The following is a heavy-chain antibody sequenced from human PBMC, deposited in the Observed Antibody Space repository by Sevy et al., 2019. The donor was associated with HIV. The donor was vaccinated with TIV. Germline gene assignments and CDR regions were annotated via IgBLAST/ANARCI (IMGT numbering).Heavy chain of an antibody. CDR1: GFTFRNAW. CDR2: IWHDGSQK. D-gene: IGHD1-26*01. Sequence: GGSLRLSCAASGFTFRNAWMNWVRQAPGKGLGWVGFIWHDGSQKYYADSVRGGFTFSRDNSKNTLFLQVSSLRAEDTAVYYCARGRVGATTSYYFDYWGQGTLVTVSS. J-gene: IGHJ4*02. CDR3: ARGRVGATTSYYFDY. V-gene: IGHV3-33*08.